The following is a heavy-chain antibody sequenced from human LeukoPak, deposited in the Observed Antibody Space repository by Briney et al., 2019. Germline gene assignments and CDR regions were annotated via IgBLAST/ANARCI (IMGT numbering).Heavy chain of an antibody. D-gene: IGHD3-3*01. CDR1: GGSISSYY. CDR2: IYYSGST. CDR3: GSQREWSLTEYHFDY. V-gene: IGHV4-59*08. Sequence: PSETLSLTCAVSGGSISSYYWSWIRQPAGKGLEWIGDIYYSGSTNYNPSLKSRVIISADTSKNQFSLKLSSVTAADTAVYYCGSQREWSLTEYHFDYWGQGTLVTVSS. J-gene: IGHJ4*02.